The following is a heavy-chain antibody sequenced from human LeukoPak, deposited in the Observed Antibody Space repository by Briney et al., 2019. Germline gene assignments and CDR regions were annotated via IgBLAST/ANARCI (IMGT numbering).Heavy chain of an antibody. CDR1: GYTFTTYG. J-gene: IGHJ4*02. V-gene: IGHV1-18*01. CDR2: ISAYNGNT. CDR3: ARAPLAAAGPNDY. Sequence: GASVRVSCKTSGYTFTTYGFSWVRQAPGQGLEWMGWISAYNGNTNYPQKLQGRVTMTTDTSTSTAYMELRSLRSDDTAVYYCARAPLAAAGPNDYWGQGTLVTVSS. D-gene: IGHD6-13*01.